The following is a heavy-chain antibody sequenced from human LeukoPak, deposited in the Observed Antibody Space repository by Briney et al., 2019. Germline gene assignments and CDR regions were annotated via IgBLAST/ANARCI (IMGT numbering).Heavy chain of an antibody. D-gene: IGHD6-13*01. V-gene: IGHV1-3*01. J-gene: IGHJ4*02. CDR2: INAGNGNT. CDR3: ARELLDSSSWPGFDY. CDR1: GYTFISYA. Sequence: ASVKVSRKASGYTFISYAMHWVRQAPGQRLEWMGWINAGNGNTKYSQKFQGRVTITRDTSARTAYMELSSLRSEDTAVYYCARELLDSSSWPGFDYWGQGTLVTVSS.